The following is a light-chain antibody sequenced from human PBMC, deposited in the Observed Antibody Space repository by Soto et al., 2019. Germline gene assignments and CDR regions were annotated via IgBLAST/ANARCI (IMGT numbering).Light chain of an antibody. CDR3: QQYGSSPRT. Sequence: EIVLTQSPGTLSLSPGERATLSCRASQSVSSSYLAWYQQKPGQAPRLLIFGASNRATDIPDRFSGSGSGTDFTLTISRLEPEDFAVYYCQQYGSSPRTFGQGTKVEIK. CDR2: GAS. V-gene: IGKV3-20*01. J-gene: IGKJ1*01. CDR1: QSVSSSY.